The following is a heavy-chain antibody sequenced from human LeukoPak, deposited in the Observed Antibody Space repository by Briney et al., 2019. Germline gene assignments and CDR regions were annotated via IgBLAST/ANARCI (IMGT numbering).Heavy chain of an antibody. J-gene: IGHJ4*02. V-gene: IGHV3-48*04. Sequence: GGSLRLSCAASGFTFSNYSMNWVRQAPGKGLEWVSYISSSSTMYYADSVKGRFTISRDNAKNSLYLQMNSLRAEDTAVYYCARVFKPGYSSSSPFDYWGQGTLVTVSS. D-gene: IGHD6-13*01. CDR2: ISSSSTM. CDR3: ARVFKPGYSSSSPFDY. CDR1: GFTFSNYS.